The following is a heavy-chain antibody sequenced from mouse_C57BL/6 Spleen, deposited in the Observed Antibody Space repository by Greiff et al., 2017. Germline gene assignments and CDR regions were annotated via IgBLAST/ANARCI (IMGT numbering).Heavy chain of an antibody. Sequence: EVKLMESGGGLVKPGGSLKLSCAASGFTFSSYTMSWVRQTPEKRLEWVATISGGGGNTYYPDSVKGRFTISRDNAKNTLYLQMSSLRSEDTALYYCARTHDGYPYAMDYWGQGTSVTVSS. D-gene: IGHD2-3*01. CDR3: ARTHDGYPYAMDY. CDR2: ISGGGGNT. J-gene: IGHJ4*01. V-gene: IGHV5-9*01. CDR1: GFTFSSYT.